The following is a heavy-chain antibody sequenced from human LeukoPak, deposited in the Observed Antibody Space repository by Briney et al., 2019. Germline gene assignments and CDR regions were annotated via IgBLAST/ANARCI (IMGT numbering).Heavy chain of an antibody. V-gene: IGHV4-30-4*08. CDR2: IYYSGST. Sequence: RSSQTLSLTCTVSGGSISSGDYYWGWIRQPPGKGREWIGYIYYSGSTYYNPSLKSRVTISVDTSKNQFSLKLSSVTAAETAVYYCARGYYDILSGYYTGYFDYWGQGTLVTVSS. J-gene: IGHJ4*02. D-gene: IGHD3-9*01. CDR1: GGSISSGDYY. CDR3: ARGYYDILSGYYTGYFDY.